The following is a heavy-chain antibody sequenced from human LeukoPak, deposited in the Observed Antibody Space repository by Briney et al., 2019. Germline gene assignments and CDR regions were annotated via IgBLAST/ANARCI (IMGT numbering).Heavy chain of an antibody. CDR3: AKGQYQLLSPFDP. Sequence: GRSLRLSCAASGFTFSSYGMHWVRQAAGKGLEWVAFIRYDGSNKYYADSVKGRFTISRDNSKNTLYLQMNSLRAEDTAVYYCAKGQYQLLSPFDPWGQGTLVTVSS. J-gene: IGHJ5*02. D-gene: IGHD2-2*01. CDR2: IRYDGSNK. V-gene: IGHV3-30*02. CDR1: GFTFSSYG.